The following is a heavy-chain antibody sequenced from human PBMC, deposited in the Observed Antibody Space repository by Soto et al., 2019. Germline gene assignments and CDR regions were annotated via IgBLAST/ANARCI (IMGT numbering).Heavy chain of an antibody. Sequence: ETLSLTCSVSGDSVTSSNWWSCVRQPPGKGLEWIGEIYHSESTNYNPSLKSQVTMSIDKSKNQFSLKLTSVTAADTAVYFCARYDFGIFDYWGQGTLVTVSS. V-gene: IGHV4-4*01. CDR2: IYHSEST. J-gene: IGHJ4*02. CDR1: GDSVTSSNW. D-gene: IGHD4-17*01. CDR3: ARYDFGIFDY.